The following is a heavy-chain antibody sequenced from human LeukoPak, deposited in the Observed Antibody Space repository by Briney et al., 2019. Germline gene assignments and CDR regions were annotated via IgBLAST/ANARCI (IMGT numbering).Heavy chain of an antibody. Sequence: GGSLRLSCAVSGITLSNYGMNWVRQAPGKGLEWISYIGIDSGNTQYADSVRGRFTISADKANNSLYLQMSSLRGDDTAVYYCARYHNYAFDNWGQGTLVSVAS. CDR1: GITLSNYG. D-gene: IGHD1-1*01. CDR3: ARYHNYAFDN. V-gene: IGHV3-48*01. J-gene: IGHJ4*02. CDR2: IGIDSGNT.